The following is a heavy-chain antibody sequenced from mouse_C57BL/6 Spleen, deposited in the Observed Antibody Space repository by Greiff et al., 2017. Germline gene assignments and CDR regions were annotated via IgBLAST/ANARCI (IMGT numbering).Heavy chain of an antibody. D-gene: IGHD1-1*01. CDR3: ARDNYYGSSHFDY. V-gene: IGHV5-16*01. J-gene: IGHJ2*01. CDR1: GFTFSDYY. CDR2: INYDGSST. Sequence: EVMLVESEGGLVQPGSSMKLSCTASGFTFSDYYMAWVRQVPEKGLEWVANINYDGSSTYYLDSLKSRFIISRDNAKNILYLQMSSLKSEYTATYYCARDNYYGSSHFDYWGQGTTLTVSS.